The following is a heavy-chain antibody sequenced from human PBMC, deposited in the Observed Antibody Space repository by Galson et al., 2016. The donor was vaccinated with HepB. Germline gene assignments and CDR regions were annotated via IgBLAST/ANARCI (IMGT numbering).Heavy chain of an antibody. Sequence: SLRLSCAASGFTFSSSAMHWVRQAPGKGLEWVAVISDDGSNQYYVDSVKGRFTISRDNSNNTLYLQMNSLRAEDTAVYYCAKSLRYRDWKDWFDPWGQGTLVTVSS. CDR1: GFTFSSSA. CDR2: ISDDGSNQ. V-gene: IGHV3-30*18. J-gene: IGHJ5*02. CDR3: AKSLRYRDWKDWFDP. D-gene: IGHD1-1*01.